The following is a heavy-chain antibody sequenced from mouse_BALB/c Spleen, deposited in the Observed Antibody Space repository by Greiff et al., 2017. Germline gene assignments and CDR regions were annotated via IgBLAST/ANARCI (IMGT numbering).Heavy chain of an antibody. CDR3: ARAGIYYDYEFAY. CDR2: ISSGGST. D-gene: IGHD2-4*01. V-gene: IGHV5-6-5*01. J-gene: IGHJ3*01. CDR1: GFTFSSYA. Sequence: EVMLVESGGGLVKPGGSLKLSCAASGFTFSSYAMSWVRQTPEKRLEWVASISSGGSTYYPDSVKGRITISRDNARNILYLQMSSLRSEDTAMYYCARAGIYYDYEFAYWGQGTLVTVSA.